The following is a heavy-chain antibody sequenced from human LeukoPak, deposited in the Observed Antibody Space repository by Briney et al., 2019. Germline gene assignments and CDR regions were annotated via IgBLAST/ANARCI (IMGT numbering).Heavy chain of an antibody. Sequence: GGSLRLSCAASGFTFSSYSMNWVRQAPGKGLEWVSSISSSSSYIYYADSVKGRFTISRDNAKNSLYLQMNSLRAEDTAVYYCVRVRDQSDAFDIWGQGTMVTVSS. V-gene: IGHV3-21*01. CDR2: ISSSSSYI. CDR3: VRVRDQSDAFDI. J-gene: IGHJ3*02. CDR1: GFTFSSYS.